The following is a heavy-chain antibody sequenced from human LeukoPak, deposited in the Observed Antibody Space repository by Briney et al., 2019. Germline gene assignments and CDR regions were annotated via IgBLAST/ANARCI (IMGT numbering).Heavy chain of an antibody. Sequence: NPSETLSLTCTVSGGSISSYYWSWIRQPAGKGLEWIGRIYSSGRSNYNPSLKSRVTMSVDTSKNQFSLNLSSVTAADTAVFDCAREAYGDYYFDSWGLGTLVTVSS. D-gene: IGHD4-17*01. J-gene: IGHJ4*02. CDR2: IYSSGRS. CDR3: AREAYGDYYFDS. CDR1: GGSISSYY. V-gene: IGHV4-4*07.